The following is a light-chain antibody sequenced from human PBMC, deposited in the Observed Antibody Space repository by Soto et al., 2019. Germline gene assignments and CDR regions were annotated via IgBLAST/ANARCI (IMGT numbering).Light chain of an antibody. J-gene: IGKJ3*01. CDR1: QSVSSSY. CDR2: GAS. CDR3: QQYDSSLFT. Sequence: EIVLTQSPGTLSLSPGERATLSCRASQSVSSSYLAWYQHKPGQAPRLLIYGASSRATGIPDRFSGSGSGTDFTLTISRLEPEDFAVYDCQQYDSSLFTFGPGTKVDIK. V-gene: IGKV3-20*01.